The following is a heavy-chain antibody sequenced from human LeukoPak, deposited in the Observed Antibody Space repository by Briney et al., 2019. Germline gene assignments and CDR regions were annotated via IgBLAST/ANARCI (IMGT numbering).Heavy chain of an antibody. CDR2: ISGSGPTT. V-gene: IGHV3-23*01. CDR3: AKDLEGYCSGGSCYSWFDP. Sequence: PGRSLRLSCTASGFTFNNYAMSWVRQAPGKGLEWVSVISGSGPTTYYADSVKGRFTISRDNSKNTLYLQMNSLRAEDTAVYYCAKDLEGYCSGGSCYSWFDPWGQGTLVTVSS. D-gene: IGHD2-15*01. CDR1: GFTFNNYA. J-gene: IGHJ5*02.